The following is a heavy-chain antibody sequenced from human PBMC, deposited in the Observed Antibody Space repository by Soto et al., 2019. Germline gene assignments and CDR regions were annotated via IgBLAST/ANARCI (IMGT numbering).Heavy chain of an antibody. V-gene: IGHV3-48*01. D-gene: IGHD2-2*01. CDR1: GFTFSSYS. Sequence: GGSLRPSCAASGFTFSSYSMNWVRQAPGKGLEWVSYISSSSSTIYYADSVKGRFTISRDNAKNSLYLQMNSLRAEDTAVYYCARDAAVVVPAAIWPYYYMDVWGKGTTVTVSS. J-gene: IGHJ6*03. CDR3: ARDAAVVVPAAIWPYYYMDV. CDR2: ISSSSSTI.